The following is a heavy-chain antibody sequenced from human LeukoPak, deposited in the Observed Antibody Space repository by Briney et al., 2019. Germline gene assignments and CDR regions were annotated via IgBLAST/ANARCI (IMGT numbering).Heavy chain of an antibody. D-gene: IGHD2-15*01. Sequence: GGSLRLSCAASGFTFSNYAMNWVRQAPGKGLEWVAGLIGSGDNTFYADSVKGRFTISRDHSKYTLYLQMSSMRDEDTAVYYCATGCRGGSCTDSGFDYWGQGTLVTVSS. CDR1: GFTFSNYA. CDR2: LIGSGDNT. J-gene: IGHJ4*02. CDR3: ATGCRGGSCTDSGFDY. V-gene: IGHV3-23*01.